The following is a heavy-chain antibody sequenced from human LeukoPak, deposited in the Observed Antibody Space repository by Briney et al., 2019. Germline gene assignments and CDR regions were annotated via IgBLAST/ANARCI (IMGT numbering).Heavy chain of an antibody. D-gene: IGHD6-13*01. V-gene: IGHV4-34*01. CDR1: GGSFSGYY. CDR2: INHSGST. Sequence: SETLSLTCAVYGGSFSGYYWSWIRQPPGKGLEWIGEINHSGSTNYNPSLKSRVTISVDTSKNQFSLKLSSVTAADTAVYYCARGRGPAAGTLFDYWGQGTLVSVSS. CDR3: ARGRGPAAGTLFDY. J-gene: IGHJ4*02.